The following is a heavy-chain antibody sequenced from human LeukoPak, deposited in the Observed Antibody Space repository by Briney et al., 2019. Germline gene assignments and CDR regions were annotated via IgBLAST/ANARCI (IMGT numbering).Heavy chain of an antibody. D-gene: IGHD3-10*01. J-gene: IGHJ4*02. V-gene: IGHV3-15*01. CDR1: GFTFSNAW. CDR2: IKSKTDGETT. CDR3: TTGLLWFGELGY. Sequence: GGSLRLSCAASGFTFSNAWMSWVRQSPGKGLEWVGRIKSKTDGETTDYAAPVKGRFTVSRDDSKNMLYLQMDSLKTEDTAIYYCTTGLLWFGELGYWGQGTLVTVSS.